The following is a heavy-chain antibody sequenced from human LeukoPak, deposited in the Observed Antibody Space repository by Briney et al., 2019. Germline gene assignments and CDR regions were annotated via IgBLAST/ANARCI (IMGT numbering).Heavy chain of an antibody. CDR3: ARVGAGVADGPTLDY. CDR2: INHSGST. J-gene: IGHJ4*02. CDR1: GGSFSGYY. V-gene: IGHV4-34*01. D-gene: IGHD6-13*01. Sequence: SETLSLTCAVYGGSFSGYYWSWIRQPPGKGLEWIGEINHSGSTNYNPSLKSRVTISVDTSKNQFSLKLSSVTAADTTVYYCARVGAGVADGPTLDYWGQGTLVTVSS.